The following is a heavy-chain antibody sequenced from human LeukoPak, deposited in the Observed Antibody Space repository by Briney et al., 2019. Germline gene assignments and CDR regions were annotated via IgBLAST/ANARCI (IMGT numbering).Heavy chain of an antibody. Sequence: GGSLRLSCSASGFTFTSYAMSWVRQAPGKGLEWVSAITGSGENTYYTDSVKGRFTISRDNSRTTLFLQMDNLRVEDTAVYYCARDPLGLGFWGQGTLVAVSS. D-gene: IGHD7-27*01. V-gene: IGHV3-23*01. CDR1: GFTFTSYA. CDR3: ARDPLGLGF. CDR2: ITGSGENT. J-gene: IGHJ4*02.